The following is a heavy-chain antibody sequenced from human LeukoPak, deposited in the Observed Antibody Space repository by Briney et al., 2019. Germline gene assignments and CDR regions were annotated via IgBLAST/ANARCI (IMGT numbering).Heavy chain of an antibody. CDR1: GFTFRSYW. D-gene: IGHD6-13*01. J-gene: IGHJ4*02. Sequence: PGGSLRLSCAASGFTFRSYWMSWVRQAPGKGREWVATINQDVSQIKYVDSVKGRFTISRDNAKNSLYLQMNSLRAEDTAVYYCAKLGYNSWDFDYWGQGTVVTVSS. CDR2: INQDVSQI. CDR3: AKLGYNSWDFDY. V-gene: IGHV3-7*01.